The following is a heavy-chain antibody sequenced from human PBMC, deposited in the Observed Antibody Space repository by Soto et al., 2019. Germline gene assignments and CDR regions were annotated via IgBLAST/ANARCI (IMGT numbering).Heavy chain of an antibody. V-gene: IGHV5-10-1*01. CDR2: IDPSDSYT. CDR3: ARDDCSGGSCQDYYYYGMDV. D-gene: IGHD2-15*01. Sequence: PGESLKISCKGSGYSFTSYWISWVRQMPGKGLEWMGRIDPSDSYTNYSPSFQGHVTISADKSISTAYLQWSSLKASDTAMYYCARDDCSGGSCQDYYYYGMDVWGQGTTVTVSS. J-gene: IGHJ6*02. CDR1: GYSFTSYW.